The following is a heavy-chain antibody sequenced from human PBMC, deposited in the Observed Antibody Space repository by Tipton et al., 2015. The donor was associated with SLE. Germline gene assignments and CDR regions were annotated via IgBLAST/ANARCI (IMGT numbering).Heavy chain of an antibody. CDR1: GGSINSHY. V-gene: IGHV4-59*11. D-gene: IGHD6-13*01. CDR2: IYYSGST. J-gene: IGHJ4*02. Sequence: TLSLTCTASGGSINSHYWSWIRQPPGKGLEWIGYIYYSGSTNYNPSLKSRVTMSVDMSKNQFSLKLSSVTAADTAVYYCARSAGYGSNWAHFDYWGQGTLVTVSS. CDR3: ARSAGYGSNWAHFDY.